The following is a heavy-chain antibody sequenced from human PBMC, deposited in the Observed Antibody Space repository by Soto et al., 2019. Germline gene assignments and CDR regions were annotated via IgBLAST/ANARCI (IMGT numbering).Heavy chain of an antibody. Sequence: EVQLLESGGGVVQPGGSLRLSCAASGFSFSTYAMTWVRQAPGKGLEWVSAVSGSGDSTYYADSVKGRFTISRDNSKNTLSLQMNSLIVEDAAVYYCAKVHRSGYYYYGMDVWGQGTTVTVSS. CDR2: VSGSGDST. D-gene: IGHD3-3*01. V-gene: IGHV3-23*01. J-gene: IGHJ6*02. CDR3: AKVHRSGYYYYGMDV. CDR1: GFSFSTYA.